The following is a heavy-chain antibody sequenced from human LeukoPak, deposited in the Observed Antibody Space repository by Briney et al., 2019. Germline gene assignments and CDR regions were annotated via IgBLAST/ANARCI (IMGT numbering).Heavy chain of an antibody. D-gene: IGHD4-17*01. CDR2: INHSGST. V-gene: IGHV4-34*01. Sequence: PSETLSLTCAVYGGSFSGYYWSWIRQPPGKGLEWIGEINHSGSTNYNPSPKSRVTISVDTSKNQFSLKLSSVTAADTAVYYCARLSPLYGDVGAFDIWGQGTMVTVSS. CDR3: ARLSPLYGDVGAFDI. CDR1: GGSFSGYY. J-gene: IGHJ3*02.